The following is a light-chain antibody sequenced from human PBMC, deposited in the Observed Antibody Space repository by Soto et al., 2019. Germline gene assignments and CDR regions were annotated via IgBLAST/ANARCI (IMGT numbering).Light chain of an antibody. V-gene: IGKV3-15*01. CDR1: ESVSSN. CDR2: GAS. CDR3: QQYHHWPPWWT. J-gene: IGKJ1*01. Sequence: VMTQSPATLSVSPGERATLSCRASESVSSNLAWYQQRPGQAPRLLIYGASTRATDTPVRFRGSGSGTEFTLTISSLQSEDFAVYYCQQYHHWPPWWTFGQGTKVDIK.